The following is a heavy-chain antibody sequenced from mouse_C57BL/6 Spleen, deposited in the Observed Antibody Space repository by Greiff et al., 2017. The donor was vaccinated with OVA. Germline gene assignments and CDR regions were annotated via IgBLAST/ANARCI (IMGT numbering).Heavy chain of an antibody. V-gene: IGHV1-26*01. CDR1: GYTFTDYY. CDR3: AREGLPSNHEGSDY. Sequence: EVQLQQSGPELVKPGASVKISCKASGYTFTDYYMNWVKQSPGKSLEWIGDINPNNGGTSYNQKFKGKATLTVDKSSSTAYMELRSLTSEDSAVYYGAREGLPSNHEGSDYWGQGTTLTVSS. J-gene: IGHJ2*01. CDR2: INPNNGGT. D-gene: IGHD2-5*01.